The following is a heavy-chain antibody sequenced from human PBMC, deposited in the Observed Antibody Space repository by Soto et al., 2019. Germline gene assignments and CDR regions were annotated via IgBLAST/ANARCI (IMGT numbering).Heavy chain of an antibody. Sequence: PGGSLRLSCAASGFTFTNHNMNWVRQAPGKGLAWVSSISSSSSFRNYADSVKGRFSISRDNDKNLVYLQMDRLRAEDTAVYYCARDPRVSGSVVVAYLVFWGQGTLVTVSS. V-gene: IGHV3-21*01. CDR2: ISSSSSFR. CDR1: GFTFTNHN. J-gene: IGHJ4*02. CDR3: ARDPRVSGSVVVAYLVF. D-gene: IGHD2-21*01.